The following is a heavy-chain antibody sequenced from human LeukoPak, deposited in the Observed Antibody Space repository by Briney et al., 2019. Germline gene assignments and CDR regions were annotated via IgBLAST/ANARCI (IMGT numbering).Heavy chain of an antibody. CDR2: ILYDGSNK. CDR1: GFTFSSYG. V-gene: IGHV3-33*01. J-gene: IGHJ6*02. D-gene: IGHD3-10*01. CDR3: SRDNLWFGEPSRNYYGMDV. Sequence: GGSLRLSCAASGFTFSSYGMHWVRQAPGKGLEWVAVILYDGSNKYYADSVKGRFTISRDNSKNTLYLQMNSLRAEDTAMYYCSRDNLWFGEPSRNYYGMDVWGQGTSVTVSS.